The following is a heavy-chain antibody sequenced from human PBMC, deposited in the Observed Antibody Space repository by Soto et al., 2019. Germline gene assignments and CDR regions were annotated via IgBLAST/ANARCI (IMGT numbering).Heavy chain of an antibody. D-gene: IGHD3-9*01. Sequence: QVQLQQWGAGLLKPSETLSLTCAVYGGSFSGYYWSWIRQPPGKGLEWIGEINHSGSTNYNPSLKSRFTISVDPSKNQFSLKLSSVTAADTAVYYCARLRLVRYFDWLGWFDPWGQGTLVTVSS. CDR1: GGSFSGYY. J-gene: IGHJ5*02. CDR3: ARLRLVRYFDWLGWFDP. V-gene: IGHV4-34*01. CDR2: INHSGST.